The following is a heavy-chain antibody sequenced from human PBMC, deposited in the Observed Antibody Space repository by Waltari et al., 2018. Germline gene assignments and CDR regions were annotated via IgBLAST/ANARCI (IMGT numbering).Heavy chain of an antibody. D-gene: IGHD1-26*01. CDR1: GFTFSSYA. V-gene: IGHV3-23*01. CDR2: ISGSGGST. Sequence: EVQLLESGGGLVQPGGSLRLSCGVSGFTFSSYAMSWVRQATGKGLEWVSAISGSGGSTYYADSVKGRFTISRDNSKNTLYLQMNSLRAEDTAVYYCAKVYYFTDPFDYWGQGTLVTVSS. J-gene: IGHJ4*02. CDR3: AKVYYFTDPFDY.